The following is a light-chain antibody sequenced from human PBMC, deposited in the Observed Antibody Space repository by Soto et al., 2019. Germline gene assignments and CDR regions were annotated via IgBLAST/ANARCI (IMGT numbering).Light chain of an antibody. Sequence: DIQLTQSPSFLSASVGDRVTITCRASQGISTYLAWFQQKPGNAPKLLIYAASTLQSGVPSRFSGSGSGTEFTLTISSLQPEDFATSYCQQLNSYPRTFGGGTKVEIK. J-gene: IGKJ4*01. CDR2: AAS. CDR3: QQLNSYPRT. CDR1: QGISTY. V-gene: IGKV1-9*01.